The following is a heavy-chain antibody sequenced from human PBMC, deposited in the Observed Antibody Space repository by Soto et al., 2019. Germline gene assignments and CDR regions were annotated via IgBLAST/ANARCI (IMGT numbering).Heavy chain of an antibody. CDR3: ARAQVVAGTGGYY. CDR1: GFTFTSYW. Sequence: EVQLVESGGGLVQPGGSLRLSCEASGFTFTSYWMHWVRQTPGKGLVWVSRINSDGSSTSYADSVKGRFSISRDNAKNTLYLQMNSLRVEDTAVYYCARAQVVAGTGGYYWGQGTLVTVSS. V-gene: IGHV3-74*01. J-gene: IGHJ4*02. CDR2: INSDGSST. D-gene: IGHD6-19*01.